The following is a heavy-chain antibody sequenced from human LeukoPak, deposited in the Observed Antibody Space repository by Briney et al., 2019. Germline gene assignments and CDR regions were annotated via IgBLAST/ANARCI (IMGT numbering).Heavy chain of an antibody. CDR3: ARDPPYNWNDGVLIHPDLVGVMGV. CDR2: INPNSGGT. J-gene: IGHJ6*03. CDR1: GYTFTGYY. V-gene: IGHV1-2*02. D-gene: IGHD1-1*01. Sequence: GASVKVSCKASGYTFTGYYMHWVRQAPGQGLEWMGWINPNSGGTNYAQKFQGRVTMTRDTSISTAYMELSRLRSDDTAVYYCARDPPYNWNDGVLIHPDLVGVMGVWGKGTTVTVSS.